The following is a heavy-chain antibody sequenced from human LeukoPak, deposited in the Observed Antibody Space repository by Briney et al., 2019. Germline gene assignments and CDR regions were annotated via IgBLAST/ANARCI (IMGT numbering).Heavy chain of an antibody. J-gene: IGHJ4*02. Sequence: SETLSLTCTVSGGSISSSSYYWGWIRQPPGKGLEWIGSIYYSGSTYYNPSLKSRVTISVDTSKNQFSLKLSSVTAADTAVYYCARSMLGRGVEMATKYDYYFDYWGQGTLVTVSS. D-gene: IGHD5-24*01. CDR1: GGSISSSSYY. CDR3: ARSMLGRGVEMATKYDYYFDY. CDR2: IYYSGST. V-gene: IGHV4-39*07.